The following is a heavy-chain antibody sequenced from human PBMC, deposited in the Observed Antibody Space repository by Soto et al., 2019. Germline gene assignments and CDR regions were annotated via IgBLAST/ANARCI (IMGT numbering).Heavy chain of an antibody. D-gene: IGHD1-26*01. CDR3: ANIVDY. CDR2: SSGSGGST. Sequence: GGSLRLSCAASGFTFSSYAMSWVRHAPRKGREWVSASSGSGGSTYCGDSVKGRFTISRDNSKNALYLQMNSLIAEDTAVYYWANIVDYWGQGTMVTVSS. J-gene: IGHJ4*02. V-gene: IGHV3-23*01. CDR1: GFTFSSYA.